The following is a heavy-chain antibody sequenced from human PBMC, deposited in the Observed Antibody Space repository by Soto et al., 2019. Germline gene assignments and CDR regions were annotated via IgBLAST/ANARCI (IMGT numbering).Heavy chain of an antibody. CDR1: GFIFTSYS. V-gene: IGHV3-21*01. Sequence: NPVGSLRLSCAASGFIFTSYSMVWVRLAPGKGLEWVSSISSGSDFIHYADSVKGRFTISRDNAQNSLYLQMNSLTSEDTAVYYCARDRSADRFVQYFQHWGPGTLVTAPQ. J-gene: IGHJ1*01. CDR3: ARDRSADRFVQYFQH. D-gene: IGHD6-19*01. CDR2: ISSGSDFI.